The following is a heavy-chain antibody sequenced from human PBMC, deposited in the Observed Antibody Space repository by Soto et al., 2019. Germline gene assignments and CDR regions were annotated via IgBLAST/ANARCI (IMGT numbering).Heavy chain of an antibody. Sequence: VQLRESGPGLVKPSETLSLSCTVSGGSISGSYWSWVRQPAGKGLEWIGRIYSSGSSNYNPSLNSRLTMSLDTSKNQFSLKLRSVTAADTAIYYCARLFTVTTDYYFGMDVWGQGTMVTVSS. V-gene: IGHV4-4*07. D-gene: IGHD4-17*01. CDR3: ARLFTVTTDYYFGMDV. J-gene: IGHJ6*02. CDR2: IYSSGSS. CDR1: GGSISGSY.